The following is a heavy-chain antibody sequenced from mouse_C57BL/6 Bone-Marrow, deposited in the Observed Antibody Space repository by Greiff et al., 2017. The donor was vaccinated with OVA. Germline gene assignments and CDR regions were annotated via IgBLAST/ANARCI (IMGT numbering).Heavy chain of an antibody. CDR2: ISDGGSYT. CDR3: ARDDYGSSYFYYAMDY. D-gene: IGHD1-1*01. J-gene: IGHJ4*01. Sequence: EVKLVESGGGLVKPGGSLKLSCAASGFTFSSYAMSWVRQTPEKRLEWVATISDGGSYTYYPDNVKGRFTISRDNAKNNLYLQMSHLKSEDTAMYYCARDDYGSSYFYYAMDYWGQGTSVTVSS. V-gene: IGHV5-4*01. CDR1: GFTFSSYA.